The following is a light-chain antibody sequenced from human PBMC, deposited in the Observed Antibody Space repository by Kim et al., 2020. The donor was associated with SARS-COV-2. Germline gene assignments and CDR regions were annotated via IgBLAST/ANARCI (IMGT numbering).Light chain of an antibody. CDR3: QQYSGTPQT. CDR1: QSVLFSTYNKNY. Sequence: DIVMTQSPDSLDLSLGERSTINCKSSQSVLFSTYNKNYLAWYQQKPGQPPKLPIYWASTRESGVPDRFSGSGSGTGFTLTISSLQAEDVAVYWCQQYSGTPQTCGQGTKLE. J-gene: IGKJ2*01. CDR2: WAS. V-gene: IGKV4-1*01.